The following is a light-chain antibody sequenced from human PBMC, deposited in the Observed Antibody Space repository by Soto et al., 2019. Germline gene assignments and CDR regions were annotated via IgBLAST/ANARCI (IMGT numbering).Light chain of an antibody. CDR2: GAS. CDR1: QSVSSN. CDR3: RQYNNWPPIT. V-gene: IGKV3-15*01. J-gene: IGKJ5*01. Sequence: EIVMTQSPATLSVSPGERATLSCRASQSVSSNLAWYQQKPGQAPRLLIYGASTSATGIPARFSGSGSGTEVTLTISSLQSEDFSVYYCRQYNNWPPITFGRGTRLEIK.